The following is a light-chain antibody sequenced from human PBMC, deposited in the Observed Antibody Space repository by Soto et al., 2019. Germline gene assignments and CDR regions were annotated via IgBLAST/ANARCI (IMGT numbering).Light chain of an antibody. V-gene: IGKV1-5*01. CDR3: QQYNTYSPERT. Sequence: DIQMTQSPSTLSAFVGDRVTITCRASQSIGRWLAWYQQKPGKAPKLLIYDASSLESGVPSRFSGSGSGTEFTLTSSSLQPDDFATYSCQQYNTYSPERTVGQGTKVEVK. CDR1: QSIGRW. J-gene: IGKJ1*01. CDR2: DAS.